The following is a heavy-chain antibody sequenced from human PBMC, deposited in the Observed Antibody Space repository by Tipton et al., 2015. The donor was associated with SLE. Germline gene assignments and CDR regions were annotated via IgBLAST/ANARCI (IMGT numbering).Heavy chain of an antibody. J-gene: IGHJ4*02. Sequence: SLRLSCTASGFTFSSYAVSWVRQFPGKGLEWVSAISGNGGSTFYADSVKDRFTISRDNSKNTLYVQVNSLRAEDTAIYFCAKDRHYDFWNGYSDYWGQGTPVTVSS. V-gene: IGHV3-23*01. CDR3: AKDRHYDFWNGYSDY. CDR1: GFTFSSYA. CDR2: ISGNGGST. D-gene: IGHD3-3*01.